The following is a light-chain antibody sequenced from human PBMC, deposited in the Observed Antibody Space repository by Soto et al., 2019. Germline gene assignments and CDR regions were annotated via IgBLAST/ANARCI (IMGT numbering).Light chain of an antibody. CDR3: QLYGGSHMFS. CDR1: QSISSSY. J-gene: IGKJ2*01. Sequence: EIVLTQSPGTLSLSPGEGAALSCRTSQSISSSYLAWYQQKPGQAPRLLIYAASSRATGIPDRFSGSGSGTDFTLTISSLEPEDFAVYYCQLYGGSHMFSFGHGTKLEIK. V-gene: IGKV3-20*01. CDR2: AAS.